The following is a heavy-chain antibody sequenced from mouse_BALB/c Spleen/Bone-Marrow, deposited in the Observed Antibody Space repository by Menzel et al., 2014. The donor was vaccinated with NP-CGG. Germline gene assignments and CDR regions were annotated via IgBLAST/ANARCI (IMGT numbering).Heavy chain of an antibody. CDR1: GFNIKDTY. Sequence: EVQLQQSGAELAKPGASVKLSCTASGFNIKDTYMHWVKQRPEQGLEWIGRIDPANGNTKYDPKFQGKATITADTSSNTAYLQLSSLTSEDTAVYYFARSRDYGSSYYAMDYWGQGTSVTVSS. J-gene: IGHJ4*01. V-gene: IGHV14-3*02. D-gene: IGHD1-1*01. CDR3: ARSRDYGSSYYAMDY. CDR2: IDPANGNT.